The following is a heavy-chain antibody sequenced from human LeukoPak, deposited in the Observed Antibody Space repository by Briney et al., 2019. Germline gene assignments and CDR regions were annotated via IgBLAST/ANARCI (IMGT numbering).Heavy chain of an antibody. CDR2: ISSSSSYI. CDR3: ARDQIAVLPLDY. D-gene: IGHD6-19*01. Sequence: PGGSLRLSCAASGFTFSSYSMNWVRQAPGKGLEWVASISSSSSYIYYADSVKGRFTISRDNAKNSLYLQMNSLRAEDTAVYYCARDQIAVLPLDYWGQGTLVTVSS. CDR1: GFTFSSYS. J-gene: IGHJ4*02. V-gene: IGHV3-21*01.